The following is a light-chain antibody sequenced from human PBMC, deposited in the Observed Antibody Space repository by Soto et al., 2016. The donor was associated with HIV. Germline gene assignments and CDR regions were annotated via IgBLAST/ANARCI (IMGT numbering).Light chain of an antibody. Sequence: SSELTQDPAVSVASGQTVRITCQRDSLRSYSASWYQQKPGQAPVLVISAKNNRPSGIPDRFSGSSSGNTASLTITGAQAEDEADYYCNSRDSSGNPVVFGGGTTLTVL. V-gene: IGLV3-19*01. CDR1: SLRSYS. J-gene: IGLJ2*01. CDR3: NSRDSSGNPVV. CDR2: AKN.